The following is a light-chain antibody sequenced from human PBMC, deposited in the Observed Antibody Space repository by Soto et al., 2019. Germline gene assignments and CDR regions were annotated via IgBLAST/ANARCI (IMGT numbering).Light chain of an antibody. CDR1: QSISSW. V-gene: IGKV1-5*03. CDR2: KAS. Sequence: DIQMTQSPSTLSASVGDRVTITCRASQSISSWLAWYQQKPGKAPKLLIYKASSLESGVPSRFSGSGSGTEFTLTISSLQPDDFATYYCQQYNSYSTFGRGTKV. CDR3: QQYNSYST. J-gene: IGKJ1*01.